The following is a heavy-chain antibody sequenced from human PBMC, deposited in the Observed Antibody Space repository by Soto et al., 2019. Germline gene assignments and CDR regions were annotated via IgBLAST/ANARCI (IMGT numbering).Heavy chain of an antibody. CDR2: IYYSGST. CDR1: GGSISGGGYY. CDR3: ARYDNSGSHGVDI. Sequence: QVQLQESGPGLVKPSQTLSLTCTVSGGSISGGGYYWSCIRQHPGKGLEWIGYIYYSGSTYYNPSLKSRVTISVDTSKNQFSLKLSSVTAADTAVYYCARYDNSGSHGVDIWGQGTMVTVSS. J-gene: IGHJ3*02. D-gene: IGHD3-22*01. V-gene: IGHV4-31*03.